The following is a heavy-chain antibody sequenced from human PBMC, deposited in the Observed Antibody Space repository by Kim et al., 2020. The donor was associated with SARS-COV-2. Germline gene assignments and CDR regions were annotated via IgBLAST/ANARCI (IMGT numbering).Heavy chain of an antibody. Sequence: SETLSLTCTVSGCSISSGGYYWSWIRQHPGKGLEWIGYIYYSGSTYYNPSLKSRVTISVDTSKNQFSLKLISVTAADTAVYYCARDVDIVATTHSNWFDPWGQGTLVTVSS. CDR1: GCSISSGGYY. CDR2: IYYSGST. J-gene: IGHJ5*02. V-gene: IGHV4-31*03. CDR3: ARDVDIVATTHSNWFDP. D-gene: IGHD5-12*01.